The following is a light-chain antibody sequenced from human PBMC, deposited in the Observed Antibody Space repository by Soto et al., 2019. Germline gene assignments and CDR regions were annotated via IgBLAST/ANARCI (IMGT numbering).Light chain of an antibody. Sequence: AIRMTQSPSSFSASTGDRVTITCRASQGISSYLAWYQQKPGKAPKLLIYTPSTLQSGVPSRFSRSGSGTDFTLTFSCLQSEDFATYYCQQDYSYPLTFGQGTKVEIK. V-gene: IGKV1-8*01. CDR3: QQDYSYPLT. CDR1: QGISSY. CDR2: TPS. J-gene: IGKJ1*01.